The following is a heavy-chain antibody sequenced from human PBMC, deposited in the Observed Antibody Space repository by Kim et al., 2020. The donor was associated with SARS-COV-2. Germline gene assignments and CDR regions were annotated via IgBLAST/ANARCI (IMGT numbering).Heavy chain of an antibody. V-gene: IGHV3-21*01. CDR1: GFTFSSYS. Sequence: GGSLRLSCAASGFTFSSYSMNWVRQAPGKGLEWVSSISSSSSYIYYADSVKGRFTISRDNAKNSLYLQMNSLRAEDTAVYYCARDPHSDTAMVPYYYYYYGMDVWGQGTTVTVSS. CDR3: ARDPHSDTAMVPYYYYYYGMDV. J-gene: IGHJ6*02. CDR2: ISSSSSYI. D-gene: IGHD5-18*01.